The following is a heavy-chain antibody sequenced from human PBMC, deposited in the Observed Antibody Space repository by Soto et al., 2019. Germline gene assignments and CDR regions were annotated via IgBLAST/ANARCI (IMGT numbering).Heavy chain of an antibody. Sequence: GASVKVSCKASGYTFTSYYMHWVRQAPGQGLEWMGIINPSGGSTSYAQKFQGRVTMTRDTSTSTVYMELSSLRSEDTAVYYCAVDSNSAHGGYYYYGMDVWGQGTTVTVSS. CDR3: AVDSNSAHGGYYYYGMDV. D-gene: IGHD4-4*01. CDR1: GYTFTSYY. J-gene: IGHJ6*02. V-gene: IGHV1-46*01. CDR2: INPSGGST.